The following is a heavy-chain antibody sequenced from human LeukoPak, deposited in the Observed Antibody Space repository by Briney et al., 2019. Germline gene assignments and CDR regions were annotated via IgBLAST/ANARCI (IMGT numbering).Heavy chain of an antibody. CDR1: GGTFSSYA. D-gene: IGHD3-22*01. J-gene: IGHJ3*02. CDR3: AQERYDSSGYPDAFDI. CDR2: IIPIFGTA. V-gene: IGHV1-69*05. Sequence: SVRVSCKASGGTFSSYAISWVRQAPGQGLEWMGGIIPIFGTANYAQKFQGRVTITTDESTSTAYMELSSLRSEDTAVYYCAQERYDSSGYPDAFDIWGQGTMVTVSS.